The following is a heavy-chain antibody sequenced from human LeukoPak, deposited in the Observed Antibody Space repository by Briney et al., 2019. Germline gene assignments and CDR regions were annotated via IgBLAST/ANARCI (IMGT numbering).Heavy chain of an antibody. V-gene: IGHV1-69*04. Sequence: SVKVSCKASGGTFSSYAISWVRQAPGQGLEWMGRIIPILGIANYAQKFQGRVTITADKSTSTAYMELSSLRSENTAVYYCARAAYYYGMDVWGQGTTVTVSS. J-gene: IGHJ6*02. CDR1: GGTFSSYA. CDR3: ARAAYYYGMDV. CDR2: IIPILGIA.